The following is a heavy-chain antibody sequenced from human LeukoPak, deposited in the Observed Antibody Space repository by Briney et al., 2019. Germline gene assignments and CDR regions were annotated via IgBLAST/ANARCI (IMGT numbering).Heavy chain of an antibody. CDR2: ISGSGGST. V-gene: IGHV3-23*01. D-gene: IGHD4-11*01. CDR1: GFTFSSYA. Sequence: GGSLRLSCAASGFTFSSYAMSWVRQAPGKGLEWVSAISGSGGSTYYADSVKGRFTISRDNSKNTLYLQMNSLRAEDTAVYYCARAPHSNQGYFDYWGQGTLVTVSS. J-gene: IGHJ4*02. CDR3: ARAPHSNQGYFDY.